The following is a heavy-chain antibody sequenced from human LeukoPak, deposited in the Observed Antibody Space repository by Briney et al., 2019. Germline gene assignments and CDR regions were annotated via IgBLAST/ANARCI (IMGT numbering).Heavy chain of an antibody. Sequence: GGSLRLSCAASGFTFSSYGMHWVRQAPGEGLEWVAVISYDGSNKYYADSVKGRFTISRDNSKNTLYLQMNSLRAEDTAVYYCATRGEDSSSWWEDYFDYWGQGTLVTVSS. CDR1: GFTFSSYG. CDR3: ATRGEDSSSWWEDYFDY. V-gene: IGHV3-30*03. J-gene: IGHJ4*02. CDR2: ISYDGSNK. D-gene: IGHD6-13*01.